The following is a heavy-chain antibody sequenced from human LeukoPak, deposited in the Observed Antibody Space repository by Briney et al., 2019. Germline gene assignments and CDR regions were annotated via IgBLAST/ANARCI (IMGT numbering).Heavy chain of an antibody. CDR3: TTGLTF. Sequence: GGSLRLSCAASGFTFNYAWMSWVRQTPGKGLEWLGRINTKSDGGTADYAAPVKGRFTISRDDSKNTVYLQMNSLKTDDTAVYYCTTGLTFWGQGTLVTVSS. CDR2: INTKSDGGTA. V-gene: IGHV3-15*01. CDR1: GFTFNYAW. D-gene: IGHD2/OR15-2a*01. J-gene: IGHJ4*02.